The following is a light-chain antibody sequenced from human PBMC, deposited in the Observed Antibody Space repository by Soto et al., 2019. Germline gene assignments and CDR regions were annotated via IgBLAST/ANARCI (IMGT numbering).Light chain of an antibody. CDR1: QGIRND. J-gene: IGKJ1*01. CDR2: AAS. Sequence: AIQMTQSPSSLSASVGDRVTITCRASQGIRNDLGWYQQKPGKVPKLLIYAASSLQSGVPSRFSGSGSATDFTLTISSLQPEDFATYYCLQDYNYPWTFGQGTKVDIK. CDR3: LQDYNYPWT. V-gene: IGKV1-6*01.